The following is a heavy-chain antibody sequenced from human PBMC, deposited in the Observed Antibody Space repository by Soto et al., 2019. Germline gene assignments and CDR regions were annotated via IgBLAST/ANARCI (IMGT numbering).Heavy chain of an antibody. V-gene: IGHV2-5*02. D-gene: IGHD1-1*01. Sequence: SGPTLVNPKQTLTLTCTFSGFSLITNGVGVGWIRQPPRKALEWLALIYWDDDKRYSPSLTGSRLTITKDTSKNQVVLTMTNMDPEDTAMYYYAHIARLTVAWGQGTLVTVSS. J-gene: IGHJ5*02. CDR2: IYWDDDK. CDR1: GFSLITNGVG. CDR3: AHIARLTVA.